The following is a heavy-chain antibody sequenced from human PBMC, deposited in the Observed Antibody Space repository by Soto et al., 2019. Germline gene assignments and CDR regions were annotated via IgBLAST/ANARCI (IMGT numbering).Heavy chain of an antibody. V-gene: IGHV4-30-2*01. D-gene: IGHD3-16*01. CDR2: IYHSGST. CDR1: GGSISSGGYS. CDR3: ARVWGGSNGFDP. J-gene: IGHJ5*02. Sequence: SETLSLTCAVSGGSISSGGYSWSWIRQPPGKGLEWIGYIYHSGSTYYNPSLKSRVTISVDRSKNQFSLKLSSVTAADTAVYYCARVWGGSNGFDPWRQGTLVTVSS.